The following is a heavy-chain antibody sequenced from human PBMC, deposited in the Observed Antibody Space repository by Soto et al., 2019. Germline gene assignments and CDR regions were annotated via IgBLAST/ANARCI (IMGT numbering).Heavy chain of an antibody. CDR2: ISNIGFT. J-gene: IGHJ6*02. Sequence: QVQLQESGPGLVKPSETLSLTCTVSGGSISSINNHFSNHYCSWIRLSPGKGLEWIGYISNIGFTLYIPSRTSRVSISVDTSKNQFSLKLTSVTAADTAVYYCTTQGFGGLHGLVDVWGQGTTVTVSS. V-gene: IGHV4-61*01. CDR1: GGSISSINNHFSNHY. D-gene: IGHD3-10*01. CDR3: TTQGFGGLHGLVDV.